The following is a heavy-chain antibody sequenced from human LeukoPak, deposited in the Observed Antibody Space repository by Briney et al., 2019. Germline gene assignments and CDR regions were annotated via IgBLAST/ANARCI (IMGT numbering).Heavy chain of an antibody. V-gene: IGHV4-4*07. CDR1: GGSTSTYY. D-gene: IGHD3-22*01. CDR2: IYTSGST. CDR3: ARDYYDSSGYSLGFDY. Sequence: PSETLSLTCTVSGGSTSTYYWSWIRQPAGKGLEWIGRIYTSGSTNYNPSLKSRVTMSVDTSKNQFSLKLSSVTAADTAVYYCARDYYDSSGYSLGFDYWGQGTLVTVSS. J-gene: IGHJ4*02.